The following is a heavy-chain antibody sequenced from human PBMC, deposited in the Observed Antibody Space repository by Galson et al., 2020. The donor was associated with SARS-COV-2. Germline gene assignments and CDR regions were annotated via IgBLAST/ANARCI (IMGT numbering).Heavy chain of an antibody. V-gene: IGHV3-23*01. J-gene: IGHJ4*02. CDR3: AKNGFAEELLSYFDY. CDR2: IADSGGPT. D-gene: IGHD2-21*01. Sequence: GESLKISCVASGFTFSSYAMNWVRQTPGKGLQWVAVIADSGGPTYYADSVKGRFSISRDNSKNTLYLQLNSLRAEDSAVYYCAKNGFAEELLSYFDYWGQGTLVTVSS. CDR1: GFTFSSYA.